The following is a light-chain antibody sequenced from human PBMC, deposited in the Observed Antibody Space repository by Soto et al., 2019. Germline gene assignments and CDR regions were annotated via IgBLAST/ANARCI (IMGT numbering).Light chain of an antibody. V-gene: IGKV3-20*01. J-gene: IGKJ1*01. CDR2: GAS. CDR3: QQYGSSPT. Sequence: EIVLTQSPGTLSLSPGERATLSCRASQSVSSSYLGWYQQKPGQAPRLLIYGASSRATAIPDRFSGSGSGTDFTLTISRLEPEDFAVYYCQQYGSSPTFGQGTKVEI. CDR1: QSVSSSY.